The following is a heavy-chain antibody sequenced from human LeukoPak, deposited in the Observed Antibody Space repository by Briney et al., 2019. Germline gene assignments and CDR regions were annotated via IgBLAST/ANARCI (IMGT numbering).Heavy chain of an antibody. CDR2: MNPNSGNT. CDR1: GYTFTSYD. Sequence: ASVKVSCKASGYTFTSYDINWVRQATGQGLEWMGWMNPNSGNTGYAQKFQGRVTMTRNTSISTAYMELSSLRSEDTAVYYCARDLLERRFRYHPSFDYGGQGTLVTVSS. D-gene: IGHD1-1*01. V-gene: IGHV1-8*01. J-gene: IGHJ4*02. CDR3: ARDLLERRFRYHPSFDY.